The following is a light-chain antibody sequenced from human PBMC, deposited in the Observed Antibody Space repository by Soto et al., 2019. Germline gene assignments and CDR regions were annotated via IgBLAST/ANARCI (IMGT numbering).Light chain of an antibody. V-gene: IGLV2-8*01. CDR3: SSYSGTNNYV. CDR2: EVN. J-gene: IGLJ1*01. Sequence: QSALTQPPSASGSPGQSVTISCTGTSSDIGAYTYVSWYQQYPGKAPKLIFYEVNQRPSGVPDRFSGSKSGNTASLTVSGLQAEDEADYYCSSYSGTNNYVFGTGTKLTVL. CDR1: SSDIGAYTY.